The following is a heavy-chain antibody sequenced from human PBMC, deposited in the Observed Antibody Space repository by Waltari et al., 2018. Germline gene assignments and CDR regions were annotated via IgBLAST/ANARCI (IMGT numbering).Heavy chain of an antibody. Sequence: QVQLVESGGGVVQPGRSLRLSCAASGFTFSSYGMHWVRQAPGKGLEWVAVISYDGSNKYYADSVKGRFTISRDNSKNTLYLQMNSLRAEDTAVYYCAKDSQGSPFDYWGQGTLVTVSS. CDR3: AKDSQGSPFDY. CDR1: GFTFSSYG. CDR2: ISYDGSNK. D-gene: IGHD1-26*01. J-gene: IGHJ4*02. V-gene: IGHV3-30*18.